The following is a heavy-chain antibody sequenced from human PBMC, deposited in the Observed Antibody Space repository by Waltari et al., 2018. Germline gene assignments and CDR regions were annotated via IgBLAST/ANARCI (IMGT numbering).Heavy chain of an antibody. V-gene: IGHV3-20*01. Sequence: EVQLVESGGGVVRPGGSLRLSCAASGFTFDDYGMSWVRQAPGKGLEWVSGINWNGGSTGYADSVKGRFTISRDNAKNSLYLQMNSLRAEDTALYHCAIDHGYGSGSYYTPYYYYGMDVWGQGTTVTVSS. CDR3: AIDHGYGSGSYYTPYYYYGMDV. CDR1: GFTFDDYG. D-gene: IGHD3-10*01. J-gene: IGHJ6*02. CDR2: INWNGGST.